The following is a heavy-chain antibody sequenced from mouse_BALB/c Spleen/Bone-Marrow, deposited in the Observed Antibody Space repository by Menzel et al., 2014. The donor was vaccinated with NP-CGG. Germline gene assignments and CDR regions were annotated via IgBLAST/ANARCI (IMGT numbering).Heavy chain of an antibody. D-gene: IGHD1-1*01. Sequence: VQLQQSGAELAKPGASLKMSCKASGYTFTSYWMHWVKQRPGQGLELIGYINPSTDYTEYNQKFKDKATLTADKSSTTAFMQLSSLTSEDSAVYYCARRAYGGSYGFAYWGQGTLVTVSA. CDR2: INPSTDYT. CDR3: ARRAYGGSYGFAY. CDR1: GYTFTSYW. J-gene: IGHJ3*01. V-gene: IGHV1-7*01.